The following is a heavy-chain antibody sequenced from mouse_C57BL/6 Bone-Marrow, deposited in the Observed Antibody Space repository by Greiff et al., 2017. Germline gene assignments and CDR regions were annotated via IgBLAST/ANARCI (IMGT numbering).Heavy chain of an antibody. CDR3: ERHDYGNVFDY. J-gene: IGHJ2*01. V-gene: IGHV5-9*01. CDR1: GFTFSSYT. Sequence: EVKLMESGGGLVKPGGSLKLSCAASGFTFSSYTMSWVRQTPEKRLEWVATISGGGGNTYYPDSVKGRFTISRANAKNTLYLQICSLTSVDTALYYCERHDYGNVFDYWGQGTTLSVSS. CDR2: ISGGGGNT. D-gene: IGHD2-4*01.